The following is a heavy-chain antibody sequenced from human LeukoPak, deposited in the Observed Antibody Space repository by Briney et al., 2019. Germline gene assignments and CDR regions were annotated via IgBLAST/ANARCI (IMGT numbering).Heavy chain of an antibody. D-gene: IGHD2-2*02. CDR2: IYYSGST. CDR3: ARDLGVVVPAAIRQAVNWFDP. CDR1: GGSISSSSYY. V-gene: IGHV4-39*07. Sequence: SETLSLTCTVSGGSISSSSYYWGWIRQPPGKGLEWIGSIYYSGSTYYNPSLKSRVTISVDTSKKQFSLKLSSVTAADTAVYYCARDLGVVVPAAIRQAVNWFDPWGQGTLVTVSS. J-gene: IGHJ5*02.